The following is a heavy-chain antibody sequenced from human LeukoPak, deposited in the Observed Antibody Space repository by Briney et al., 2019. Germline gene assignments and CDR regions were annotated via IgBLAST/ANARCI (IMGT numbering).Heavy chain of an antibody. D-gene: IGHD4-23*01. CDR1: GDTFTSYW. J-gene: IGHJ4*02. CDR2: IYPGVFDT. CDR3: ARYAGNSPIDYYFDF. Sequence: KVGESLKISCKGSGDTFTSYWIGWVRQMRAKGLEWMGIIYPGVFDTRYSTSCQGQVTISAAKSISTAYLQWTSLKASDTAMYYCARYAGNSPIDYYFDFWGQGTLVTVSS. V-gene: IGHV5-51*01.